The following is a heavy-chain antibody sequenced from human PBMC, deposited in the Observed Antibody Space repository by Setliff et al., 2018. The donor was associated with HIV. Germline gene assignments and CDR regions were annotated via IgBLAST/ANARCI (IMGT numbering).Heavy chain of an antibody. CDR1: GFPFDDFG. V-gene: IGHV3-20*04. Sequence: GESLKISCAASGFPFDDFGVSWVRQAPGKGLEWVSGINWSGGSTGYADSVKGRFTISRDNAKNSLYLQMNILRAEDTALYYCARLITVAPNGYYYYYGMDVWGQGTTVTVSS. CDR2: INWSGGST. J-gene: IGHJ6*02. CDR3: ARLITVAPNGYYYYYGMDV. D-gene: IGHD6-19*01.